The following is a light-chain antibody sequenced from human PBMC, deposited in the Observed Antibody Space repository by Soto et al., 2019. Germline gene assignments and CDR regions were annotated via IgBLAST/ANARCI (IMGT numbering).Light chain of an antibody. CDR3: MQVLQTPAT. J-gene: IGKJ1*01. Sequence: DIVMTQSPLSLPVTPGEPASISCRSSQSLLHSNGYNYLVWYLQKPGQSPQLLIYLGSNRASGGPDRFSGSGSGTDFTLKISRVEAEDVGVYYCMQVLQTPATFGQGTKVEIK. CDR1: QSLLHSNGYNY. V-gene: IGKV2-28*01. CDR2: LGS.